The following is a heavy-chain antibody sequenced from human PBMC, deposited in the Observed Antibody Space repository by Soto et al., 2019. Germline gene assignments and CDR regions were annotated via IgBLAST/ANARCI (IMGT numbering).Heavy chain of an antibody. D-gene: IGHD3-22*01. J-gene: IGHJ4*02. V-gene: IGHV5-10-1*01. Sequence: PGESLKISCKGSGYSFTSYWISWVRQMPGKGLEWMGRIDPSDSYTNYSPSFQGHVTISADKSISTAYLQWSSLKASDTAMYYCAPTGTYYYDSSGYSPLDYWGQGTLVTISS. CDR1: GYSFTSYW. CDR3: APTGTYYYDSSGYSPLDY. CDR2: IDPSDSYT.